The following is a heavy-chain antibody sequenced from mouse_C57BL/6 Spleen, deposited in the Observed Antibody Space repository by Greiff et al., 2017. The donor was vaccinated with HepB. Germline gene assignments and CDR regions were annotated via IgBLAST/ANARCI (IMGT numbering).Heavy chain of an antibody. CDR1: GYTFTSYW. CDR2: INPSSGYT. CDR3: DRARDSDGCYPFAY. D-gene: IGHD2-3*01. V-gene: IGHV1-7*01. J-gene: IGHJ3*01. Sequence: VQLQQSGAELAKPGASVKLSCKASGYTFTSYWMHWVKQRPGQGLEWIGYINPSSGYTKYNQKFKDKATLTVDKSSSTAYMQLSSLTYEDSAGYYYDRARDSDGCYPFAYWGQGTLVTVSA.